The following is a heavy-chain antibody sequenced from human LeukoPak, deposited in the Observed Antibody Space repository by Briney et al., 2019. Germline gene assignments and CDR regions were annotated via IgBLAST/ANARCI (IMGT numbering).Heavy chain of an antibody. V-gene: IGHV3-9*01. CDR2: ISWNSGSI. CDR1: GFTFDDYA. Sequence: GRSLRLSCAASGFTFDDYAMHWVRQAPGKGLEWVSGISWNSGSIGYADSVKGRFTISRDNAKNSLYLQMNSLRAEDTALYYCAKAIGRDSSGWYYFDYWGQGTLVTASS. J-gene: IGHJ4*02. D-gene: IGHD6-19*01. CDR3: AKAIGRDSSGWYYFDY.